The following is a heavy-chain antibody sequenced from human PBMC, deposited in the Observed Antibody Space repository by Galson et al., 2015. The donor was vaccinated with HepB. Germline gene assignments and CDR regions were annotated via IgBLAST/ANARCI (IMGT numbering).Heavy chain of an antibody. Sequence: SGAEVKKPGESLRLSCAASGFTFTTYAMSWVRQAPGKGLEWVSSISNSGGSTYYADSVKGRFTISRDNSKNTLYLQMNSLRVEDTAVFFCAKAACTAMTCYSNVWGQGSLVTVSS. D-gene: IGHD3-9*01. CDR2: ISNSGGST. CDR1: GFTFTTYA. J-gene: IGHJ4*02. V-gene: IGHV3-23*01. CDR3: AKAACTAMTCYSNV.